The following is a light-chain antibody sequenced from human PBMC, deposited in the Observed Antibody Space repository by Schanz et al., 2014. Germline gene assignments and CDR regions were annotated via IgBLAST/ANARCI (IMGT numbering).Light chain of an antibody. Sequence: EIVMTQSPATLSLSPGERGSLSCRASRHIGDKLAWYQQKGGQAPRLLIYFASTRATGIPARFSGSGSGTEFTLTISSLQPDDFATYYCQQYNSFLTFGGGTKVEIK. J-gene: IGKJ4*01. CDR2: FAS. CDR3: QQYNSFLT. CDR1: RHIGDK. V-gene: IGKV3-15*01.